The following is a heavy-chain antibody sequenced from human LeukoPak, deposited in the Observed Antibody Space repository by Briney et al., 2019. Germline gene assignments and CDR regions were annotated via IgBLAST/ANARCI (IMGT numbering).Heavy chain of an antibody. V-gene: IGHV3-23*01. CDR2: ISGSGGST. Sequence: GSLRLSCAASGFTFSSYAMSWVRQAPGKGLEWVSAISGSGGSTYYADSVKGRFTISRDNSKNTLYLQMNSLRAEDTAVYYCATPYSGSYLPLPPDAFDIWGQGTMVTVSS. CDR3: ATPYSGSYLPLPPDAFDI. D-gene: IGHD1-26*01. J-gene: IGHJ3*02. CDR1: GFTFSSYA.